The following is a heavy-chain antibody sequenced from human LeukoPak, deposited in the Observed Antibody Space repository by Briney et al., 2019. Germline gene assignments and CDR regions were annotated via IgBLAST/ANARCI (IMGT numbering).Heavy chain of an antibody. D-gene: IGHD2-2*01. Sequence: PGGSLRLSCAASGFNFNTYTMNWVRQAPGKGLEWVSSISSGSYIYYADAVHGRFTVSRDNAKYSLYLQMNSLRAEDTAVYYCARGSSNSFDYWGQGTLVTVSS. V-gene: IGHV3-21*01. CDR3: ARGSSNSFDY. J-gene: IGHJ4*02. CDR2: ISSGSYI. CDR1: GFNFNTYT.